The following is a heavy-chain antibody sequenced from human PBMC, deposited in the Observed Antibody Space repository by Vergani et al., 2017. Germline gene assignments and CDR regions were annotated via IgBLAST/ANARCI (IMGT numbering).Heavy chain of an antibody. D-gene: IGHD6-13*01. J-gene: IGHJ5*02. Sequence: QVQLVQSGAEVKKPGSSVKVSCKASGGTFSSYAISWVRQAPGQGLEWMGGIIPIFGTANYAQKFQGRVTITADESTSTAYMELSSLRSEDTAVYYCARDPRKGEQQLVGPNWFDPWGQGTLVTVSS. CDR3: ARDPRKGEQQLVGPNWFDP. CDR1: GGTFSSYA. CDR2: IIPIFGTA. V-gene: IGHV1-69*01.